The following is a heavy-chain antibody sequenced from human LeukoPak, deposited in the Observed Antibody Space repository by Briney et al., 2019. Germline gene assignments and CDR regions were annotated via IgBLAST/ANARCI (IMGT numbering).Heavy chain of an antibody. J-gene: IGHJ4*02. CDR1: GFTFDNYR. V-gene: IGHV3-30*02. CDR3: AKDDNGPQDY. CDR2: IHFDGSKK. Sequence: PGGSLRLSCAASGFTFDNYRMHWVRQAPGKGLEWVALIHFDGSKKYSADSVKGRFTISRDNSKNTLYLQMNSLRTEDTAVYYCAKDDNGPQDYWGQGTLVTVSS. D-gene: IGHD1-14*01.